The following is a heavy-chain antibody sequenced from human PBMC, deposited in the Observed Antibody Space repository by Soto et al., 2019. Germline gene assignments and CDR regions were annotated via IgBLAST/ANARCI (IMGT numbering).Heavy chain of an antibody. D-gene: IGHD3-16*01. Sequence: SETLSLTCTVSGGSISSGGYYWSWIRQHPGKGLEWIGYIYYSGSTYYNPSLKSRVTISVDTSKNQFSLKLSSVTAADTAVYYCARDRMITFGGVSIMGGMDVWGQGTTVTVSS. CDR2: IYYSGST. CDR1: GGSISSGGYY. V-gene: IGHV4-31*03. J-gene: IGHJ6*02. CDR3: ARDRMITFGGVSIMGGMDV.